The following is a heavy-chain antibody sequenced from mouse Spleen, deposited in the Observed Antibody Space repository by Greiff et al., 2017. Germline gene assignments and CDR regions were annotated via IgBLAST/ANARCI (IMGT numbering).Heavy chain of an antibody. Sequence: MESCKASGYTFTSYWMQWVKQRPGQGLEWIGEIDPSDSYTNYNQKFKGKATLTVDTSSSTAYMQLSSLTSEDSAVYFCARERNIYYGYDEAMDYWGQGTSVTVSS. CDR2: IDPSDSYT. CDR1: GYTFTSYW. J-gene: IGHJ4*01. D-gene: IGHD2-2*01. V-gene: IGHV1-50*01. CDR3: ARERNIYYGYDEAMDY.